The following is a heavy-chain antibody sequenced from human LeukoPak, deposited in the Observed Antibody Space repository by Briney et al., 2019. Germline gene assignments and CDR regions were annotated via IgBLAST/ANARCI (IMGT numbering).Heavy chain of an antibody. CDR2: IHPNDAST. J-gene: IGHJ4*02. CDR3: ARLQGLTGTTSDY. CDR1: GYSFASYW. Sequence: GESLQISCQASGYSFASYWIGWVRQMSGKGLEWMAIIHPNDASTIYSPSFQGQVTISADKSINTAYLQWSTLKASDTAMYYCARLQGLTGTTSDYWGQGTLVTVSS. V-gene: IGHV5-51*01. D-gene: IGHD1-7*01.